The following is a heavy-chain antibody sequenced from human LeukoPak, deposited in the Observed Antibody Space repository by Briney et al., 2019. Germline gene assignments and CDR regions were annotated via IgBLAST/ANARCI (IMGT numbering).Heavy chain of an antibody. Sequence: SETLSLTCAVYGGSFSGYYWSWIRQPPGKGLEWIGEINHSGSTNYNPSLKSRVTISVDTSKNQFSLKLSSVTAADTAVYYCARGVWRGKWELLSPYYFDYWGQGTLATVSS. CDR3: ARGVWRGKWELLSPYYFDY. J-gene: IGHJ4*02. V-gene: IGHV4-34*01. D-gene: IGHD1-26*01. CDR1: GGSFSGYY. CDR2: INHSGST.